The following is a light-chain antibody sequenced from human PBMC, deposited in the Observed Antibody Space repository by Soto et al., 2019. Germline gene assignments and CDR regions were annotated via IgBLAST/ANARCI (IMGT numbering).Light chain of an antibody. J-gene: IGLJ2*01. Sequence: QSALTQPPSVSGSPGQSVTISCTGTSSDVGSYNRVSWYQQPPGTAPKLMIYEVSNRPSGVPDRFSGSKSDNTASLTIAGLPAEDEADYYCSSFTTSTTVVFGGGTKLTVL. CDR1: SSDVGSYNR. CDR3: SSFTTSTTVV. CDR2: EVS. V-gene: IGLV2-18*02.